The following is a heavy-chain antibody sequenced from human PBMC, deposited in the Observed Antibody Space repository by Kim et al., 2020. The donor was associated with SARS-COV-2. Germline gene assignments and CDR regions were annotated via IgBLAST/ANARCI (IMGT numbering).Heavy chain of an antibody. V-gene: IGHV3-23*01. CDR3: AKVGDYSSCWIYWYFDV. CDR2: LTASGGET. Sequence: GGSLRLSCAASGFTFSSYAMSWVRQAPGKGLEWLSCLTASGGETHYPDSVRGRFTISRDNSKNTLYLQMNSLRVEDTAVYYCAKVGDYSSCWIYWYFDVWGPGTLVTVSS. D-gene: IGHD4-4*01. J-gene: IGHJ2*01. CDR1: GFTFSSYA.